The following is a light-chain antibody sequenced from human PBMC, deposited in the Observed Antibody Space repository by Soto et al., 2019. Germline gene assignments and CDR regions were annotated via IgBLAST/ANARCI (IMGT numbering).Light chain of an antibody. CDR2: DTS. V-gene: IGLV1-40*01. J-gene: IGLJ2*01. CDR1: HSDIGAGYG. Sequence: QSVLTRPPSVTGAPGQRVTISCTGSHSDIGAGYGVHWYQQFPHSAPKLLIYDTSNRPSGVPDRFSGSRSGTSASLAITGLQAEDEADYYCQSFDSSRIDLLFGGGTKLTVL. CDR3: QSFDSSRIDLL.